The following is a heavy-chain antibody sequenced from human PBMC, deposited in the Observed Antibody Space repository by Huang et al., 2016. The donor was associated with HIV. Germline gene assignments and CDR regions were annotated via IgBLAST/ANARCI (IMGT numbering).Heavy chain of an antibody. V-gene: IGHV3-23*01. CDR2: SRGSGHST. CDR1: GFTFIDFA. D-gene: IGHD4-17*01. J-gene: IGHJ4*02. CDR3: AKDPSSPYGDSYFEQ. Sequence: EVQLLESGGGLVQPGGSLRLSCAASGFTFIDFAMSGVRQAPGKGVEWVSASRGSGHSTYYADSVQGRFTISRDNSKNTLYLQMNKLRVEDTAVYFCAKDPSSPYGDSYFEQWGQGTLVTVSP.